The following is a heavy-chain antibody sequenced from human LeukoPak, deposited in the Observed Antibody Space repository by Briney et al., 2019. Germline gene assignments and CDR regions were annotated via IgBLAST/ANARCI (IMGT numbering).Heavy chain of an antibody. V-gene: IGHV3-48*03. Sequence: GGSLRLSCAASGFTFSSYEMNWVRQAPGKGLEWVSYISSSGSTIYYADSVKGRFTISRDNAKNSLYLQMNSLRAEDTAVYYCAREGTGRYYYYYYMDVWGKGTTVTISS. J-gene: IGHJ6*03. CDR3: AREGTGRYYYYYYMDV. CDR1: GFTFSSYE. CDR2: ISSSGSTI. D-gene: IGHD1-1*01.